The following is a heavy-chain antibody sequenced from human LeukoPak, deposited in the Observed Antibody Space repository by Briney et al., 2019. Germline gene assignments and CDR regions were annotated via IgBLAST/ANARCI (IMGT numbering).Heavy chain of an antibody. V-gene: IGHV3-64*01. CDR1: GFTFSTYA. D-gene: IGHD2-2*01. CDR2: ISSNGGST. CDR3: ARDGLIVVVPAATLGDFDY. J-gene: IGHJ4*02. Sequence: GGSLRLSCAASGFTFSTYAMHWVRQAPGKGLEYISSISSNGGSTYYANSVKGRFTISRDNSKNTLYLQMNSLRAEDTAVYYCARDGLIVVVPAATLGDFDYWGQGTLVTVSS.